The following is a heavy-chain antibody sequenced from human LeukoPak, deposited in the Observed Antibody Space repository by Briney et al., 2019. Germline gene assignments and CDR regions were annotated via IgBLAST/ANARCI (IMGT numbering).Heavy chain of an antibody. CDR1: GGSISSTNYY. V-gene: IGHV4-39*01. CDR2: IYYSGST. Sequence: SETLSLTCSVSGGSISSTNYYWGWIRQPPGKGLEWIGSIYYSGSTYYNPSLKSRVTISVDTSRNQFSLKLSSVTAADTAVYYCARGPAALLFYFDYWGQGTLVTVSS. J-gene: IGHJ4*02. D-gene: IGHD6-13*01. CDR3: ARGPAALLFYFDY.